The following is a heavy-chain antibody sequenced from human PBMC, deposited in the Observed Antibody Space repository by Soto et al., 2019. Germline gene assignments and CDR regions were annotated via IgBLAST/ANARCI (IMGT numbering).Heavy chain of an antibody. CDR1: GGTFSSHG. CDR3: ASERSGQYFDF. CDR2: IIPTFGTP. V-gene: IGHV1-69*06. Sequence: QVQLVQSGTVVQRRGSSVKVSCQASGGTFSSHGMAWVRQAPGQGLEWMGGIIPTFGTPTYAPKFQGRVTITADKSTNTAYMELSSLRSEDTGVYYCASERSGQYFDFGGQGTLITVSS. J-gene: IGHJ4*02. D-gene: IGHD6-25*01.